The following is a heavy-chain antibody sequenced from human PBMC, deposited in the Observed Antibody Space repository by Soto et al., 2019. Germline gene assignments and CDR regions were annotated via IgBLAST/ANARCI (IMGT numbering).Heavy chain of an antibody. D-gene: IGHD3-10*01. J-gene: IGHJ6*02. Sequence: QVQLQESGPGLVKPSETLSLTCTVSGDSISGYNLAWIRQPPGKGLEWIGYFRSGGGTSYNPSLTSRVAISADTSTEQFSLRLSSVTAADTAVYYCVRQGIGVLHGLVDVWGQGTTVTVSS. CDR1: GDSISGYN. CDR2: FRSGGGT. CDR3: VRQGIGVLHGLVDV. V-gene: IGHV4-59*08.